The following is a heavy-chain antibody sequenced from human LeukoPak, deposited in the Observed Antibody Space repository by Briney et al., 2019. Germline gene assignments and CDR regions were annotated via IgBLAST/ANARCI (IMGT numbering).Heavy chain of an antibody. V-gene: IGHV3-23*01. CDR2: ISASGSST. CDR1: GFTFNSDD. J-gene: IGHJ6*03. D-gene: IGHD4-17*01. Sequence: GGSLRLSCAASGFTFNSDDMSWVRQGPGKGLEWVSGISASGSSTYYADSVKGRFTISRDNSKNTLYLQMNSLRAEDTAVYYCAQGTVPLSNYFYHYYMDVWGKGTTVTVSS. CDR3: AQGTVPLSNYFYHYYMDV.